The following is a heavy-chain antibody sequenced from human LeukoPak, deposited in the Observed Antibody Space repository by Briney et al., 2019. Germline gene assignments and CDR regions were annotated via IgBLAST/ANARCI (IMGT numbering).Heavy chain of an antibody. D-gene: IGHD5-24*01. CDR2: ISSSGSTI. Sequence: GSLRLSCAASGFTFSSYEMNWVRQAPGKGLEWVSYISSSGSTIYYADSVKGRFTISRDNAKSSLYLQMNSLRAEDTAVYYCARARDGYFDYWGQGTLVTVSS. V-gene: IGHV3-48*03. CDR1: GFTFSSYE. J-gene: IGHJ4*02. CDR3: ARARDGYFDY.